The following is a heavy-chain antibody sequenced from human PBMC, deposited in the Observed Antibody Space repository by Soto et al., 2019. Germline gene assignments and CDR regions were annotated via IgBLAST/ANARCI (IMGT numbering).Heavy chain of an antibody. CDR2: ISGSGGST. CDR3: AKKGVAGYPNTYYYYYMYV. J-gene: IGHJ6*03. CDR1: GFTFSSYA. D-gene: IGHD2-15*01. V-gene: IGHV3-23*01. Sequence: GGSLRLSCAASGFTFSSYAMSWVRQAPGKGLEWVSAISGSGGSTYYADSVKGRFTISRDNSKNTLYLQMNSLRAEDTAVYYCAKKGVAGYPNTYYYYYMYVWGKGTTVPVSS.